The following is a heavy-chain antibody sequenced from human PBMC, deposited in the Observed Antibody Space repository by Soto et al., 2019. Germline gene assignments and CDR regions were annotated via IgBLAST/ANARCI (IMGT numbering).Heavy chain of an antibody. J-gene: IGHJ4*02. CDR2: ISAYNGNT. D-gene: IGHD3-10*01. CDR3: ARALTYYYGSGSYYVPGSPPDY. Sequence: GASVKVSCKASGYTFTSYGISWVRQAPGQGLEWMGWISAYNGNTNYAQKLQGRVTMTTDTSTSTAYMELRSLRSDDTAVYYCARALTYYYGSGSYYVPGSPPDYWGQGTLVTVS. CDR1: GYTFTSYG. V-gene: IGHV1-18*01.